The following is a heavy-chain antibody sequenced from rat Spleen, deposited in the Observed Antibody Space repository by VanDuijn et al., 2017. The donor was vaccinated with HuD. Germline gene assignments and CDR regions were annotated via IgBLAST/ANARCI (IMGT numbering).Heavy chain of an antibody. D-gene: IGHD1-1*01. CDR1: GFSLTSYN. V-gene: IGHV2-41*01. CDR2: IWNTGAT. CDR3: ARDYYSGDVG. Sequence: QVQLKESGPGLVHPSQTLSLTCTVAGFSLTSYNVHWVRQPPGKGLEWMGVIWNTGATRYNSALKSRLSISKDTSKSQVFLKMNSQQTEDTATYYCARDYYSGDVGWGQGVMVTVSS. J-gene: IGHJ2*01.